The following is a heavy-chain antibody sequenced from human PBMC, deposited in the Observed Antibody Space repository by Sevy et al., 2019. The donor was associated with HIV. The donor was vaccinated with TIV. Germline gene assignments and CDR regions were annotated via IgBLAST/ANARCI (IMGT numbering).Heavy chain of an antibody. Sequence: GGSLRLSCAASGFTFSSYAMSWVRQAPGKGLEWVSAISGSGGSTYYADSVKGRFTISRDNSKNTLYLQMNSLRAGETAVYYCAKATPNYYDSSGYYGYWGQGTLVTVSS. CDR2: ISGSGGST. J-gene: IGHJ4*02. D-gene: IGHD3-22*01. CDR1: GFTFSSYA. V-gene: IGHV3-23*01. CDR3: AKATPNYYDSSGYYGY.